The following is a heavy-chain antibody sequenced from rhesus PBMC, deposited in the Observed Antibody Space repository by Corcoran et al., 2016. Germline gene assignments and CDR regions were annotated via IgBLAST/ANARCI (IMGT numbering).Heavy chain of an antibody. Sequence: QVQLQESGPGVVKPSETLSLTCAVSGHSISSGYDWSWIRQPPGQGLDRIGYIYCSSGRTNHNPSPKNRGTIAKDASKSQFSRKLSSVTAADTAVYYCAREAGSSYESFWGLDSWGQGVVVTVSS. CDR3: AREAGSSYESFWGLDS. CDR1: GHSISSGYD. V-gene: IGHV4-76*01. CDR2: IYCSSGRT. D-gene: IGHD4-29*01. J-gene: IGHJ6*01.